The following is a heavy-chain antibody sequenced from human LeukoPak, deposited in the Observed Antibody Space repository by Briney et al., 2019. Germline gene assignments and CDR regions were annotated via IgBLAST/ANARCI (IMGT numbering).Heavy chain of an antibody. CDR3: ARVEGREHHSSWFDP. CDR2: MNPNSGNR. J-gene: IGHJ5*02. Sequence: ASVTVSRKASGYTFTSCDINWVRQATRQALEWLGWMNPNSGNRRYAQKFQGRVTMTTNTSISTAYMESSSLRPEDTAVYYCARVEGREHHSSWFDPWGQGTLVTVSS. CDR1: GYTFTSCD. V-gene: IGHV1-8*01.